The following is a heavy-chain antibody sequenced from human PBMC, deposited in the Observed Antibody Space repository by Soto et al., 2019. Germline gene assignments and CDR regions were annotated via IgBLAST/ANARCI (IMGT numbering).Heavy chain of an antibody. CDR1: GGSISISSYY. V-gene: IGHV4-39*01. J-gene: IGHJ5*02. CDR2: IYYSGST. D-gene: IGHD2-15*01. CDR3: ATPRGYCSGGSCYNWFDP. Sequence: QLQLQESGPGLVKPSETLSLTCTVSGGSISISSYYWGWIRQPPGKGLEWIGSIYYSGSTYYNPSLKRRVTISVDTSKNQCSLKLSSVTAADTAVYYCATPRGYCSGGSCYNWFDPWGQGTLVTVSS.